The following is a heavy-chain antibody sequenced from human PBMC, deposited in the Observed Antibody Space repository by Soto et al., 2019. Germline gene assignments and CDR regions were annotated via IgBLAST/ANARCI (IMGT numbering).Heavy chain of an antibody. CDR1: GFTFSSYA. Sequence: EVQLLESGGGLVQPGGSLRLSCAASGFTFSSYAMSWVRQAPGKGLEWVSAISGSGGSTYYADSVKGRFTISRDNSKNTLYLQMNSLRAEDTAVYYCAREAITFGGVIVSYFDYWGQGTLVTVSS. J-gene: IGHJ4*02. CDR2: ISGSGGST. V-gene: IGHV3-23*01. D-gene: IGHD3-16*02. CDR3: AREAITFGGVIVSYFDY.